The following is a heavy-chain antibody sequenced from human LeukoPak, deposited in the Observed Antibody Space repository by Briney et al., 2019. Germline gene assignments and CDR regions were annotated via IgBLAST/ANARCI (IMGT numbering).Heavy chain of an antibody. V-gene: IGHV4-34*01. J-gene: IGHJ6*03. D-gene: IGHD3-9*01. Sequence: PSETLSLTCAVYGGSFSGYYWSWIRQPPGKGLEWIGEINHSGSTNYNPSLKSRVTISVDASKNQFSLKLSSVTAAGTAVYYCARGLRYFDWLLSRNYYYYYMDVWGKGTTVTVSS. CDR1: GGSFSGYY. CDR2: INHSGST. CDR3: ARGLRYFDWLLSRNYYYYYMDV.